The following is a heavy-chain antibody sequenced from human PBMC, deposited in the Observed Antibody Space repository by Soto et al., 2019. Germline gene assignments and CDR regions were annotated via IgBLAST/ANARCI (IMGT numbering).Heavy chain of an antibody. D-gene: IGHD6-6*01. CDR1: GYTFTSYG. CDR3: ASVPHIRGQLAPFDY. Sequence: QVQLVQSGAEVKKPGVSVKVSCKASGYTFTSYGISWVRQAPGQGLEWMGWISAYNGNTNYAQKLQGRVTMTTDTSTSTAYMELRSLRSDHTAVYYCASVPHIRGQLAPFDYWGQGTLVTVSS. V-gene: IGHV1-18*01. J-gene: IGHJ4*02. CDR2: ISAYNGNT.